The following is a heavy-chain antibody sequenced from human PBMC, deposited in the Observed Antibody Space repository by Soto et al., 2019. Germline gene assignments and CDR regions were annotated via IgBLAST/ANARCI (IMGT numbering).Heavy chain of an antibody. D-gene: IGHD3-10*01. Sequence: HPGGSLRLSCAASGFTVNSNYMSWVRQAPGKGLEWVSVIYSGGSTYYADSVKGRFTISRDNSKNTLYLQMNSLRAEVTAVYYCASTLFVSGTYYHSYPPLSCGQGTLVPVSS. J-gene: IGHJ1*01. V-gene: IGHV3-66*01. CDR2: IYSGGST. CDR3: ASTLFVSGTYYHSYPPLS. CDR1: GFTVNSNY.